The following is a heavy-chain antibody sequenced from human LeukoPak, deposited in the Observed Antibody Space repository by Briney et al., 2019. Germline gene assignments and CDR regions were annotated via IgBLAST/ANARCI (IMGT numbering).Heavy chain of an antibody. CDR2: ISAFSTYV. CDR1: GFKFSDYS. V-gene: IGHV3-21*01. Sequence: GGSLRLSCAASGFKFSDYSMTWVRQVPGKGLEWVASISAFSTYVYYPDSVKGRFTVSRDNAKNSLYLQMNSLRAEDTAVYYCAREVGATDYWGQGTLVTVSS. J-gene: IGHJ4*02. D-gene: IGHD1-26*01. CDR3: AREVGATDY.